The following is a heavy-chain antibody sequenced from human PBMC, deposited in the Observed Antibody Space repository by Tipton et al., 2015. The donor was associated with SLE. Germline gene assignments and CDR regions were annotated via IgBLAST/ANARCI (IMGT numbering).Heavy chain of an antibody. CDR2: TNQDGAIR. CDR3: TRGIDPGSSRISDY. D-gene: IGHD2-15*01. Sequence: SLRLSCVASGFNFGPSWMHWVRQAPGKGLVWISRTNQDGAIRSYEDSVKGRFIISRDNSKSTLYLQMNNVRVEDTALYYCTRGIDPGSSRISDYWGQGTMVSVSS. J-gene: IGHJ4*02. V-gene: IGHV3-74*01. CDR1: GFNFGPSW.